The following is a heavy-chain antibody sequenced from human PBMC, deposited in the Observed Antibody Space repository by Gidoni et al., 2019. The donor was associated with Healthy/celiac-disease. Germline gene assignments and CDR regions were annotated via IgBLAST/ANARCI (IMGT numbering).Heavy chain of an antibody. CDR2: IYYSGST. CDR1: GGSISSSSYY. D-gene: IGHD3-10*01. CDR3: ARRPTITMVRGGAFDI. V-gene: IGHV4-39*01. J-gene: IGHJ3*02. Sequence: QLQLQESGPGLVKPSETLSLTCTVSGGSISSSSYYWGWIRQPPGKGLEWIGSIYYSGSTYYNPSLKSRVTISVDTSKNQFSLKLSSVTAADTAVYYCARRPTITMVRGGAFDIWGQGTMVTVSS.